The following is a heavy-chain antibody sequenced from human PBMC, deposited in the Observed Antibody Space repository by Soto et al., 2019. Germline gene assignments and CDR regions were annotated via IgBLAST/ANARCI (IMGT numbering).Heavy chain of an antibody. D-gene: IGHD1-1*01. J-gene: IGHJ4*02. CDR3: ARDPLHSYGGLERRPDY. CDR2: ISGSSSYI. CDR1: GFTFSSYA. V-gene: IGHV3-21*01. Sequence: EVQLLESGGGLVQPGGSLRLSCAASGFTFSSYAMSWVRQAPGKGLEWVSAISGSSSYIYYADSVKGRFTISRDNAKNSLYLQMNSLRAEDTAVYYCARDPLHSYGGLERRPDYWGQGTLVTVSS.